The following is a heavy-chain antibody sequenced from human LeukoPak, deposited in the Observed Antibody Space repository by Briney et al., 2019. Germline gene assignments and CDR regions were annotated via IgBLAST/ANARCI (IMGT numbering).Heavy chain of an antibody. CDR2: ISSSSSTI. Sequence: PGGSLRLSCAASGFTFSSYSMNWVRQAPGKGLEWVSYISSSSSTIYYADSVKGRFTISRDNAKNSLYLQMNSLRAEDTAVYYCARDFNSGSYYNEYFQHWGQGTLVTVSS. V-gene: IGHV3-48*01. CDR1: GFTFSSYS. CDR3: ARDFNSGSYYNEYFQH. J-gene: IGHJ1*01. D-gene: IGHD1-26*01.